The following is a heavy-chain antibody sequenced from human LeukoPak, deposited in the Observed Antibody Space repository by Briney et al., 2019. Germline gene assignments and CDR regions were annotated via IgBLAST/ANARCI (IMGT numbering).Heavy chain of an antibody. CDR3: AKDAGCSSTNCYNNWLDP. J-gene: IGHJ5*02. D-gene: IGHD2-2*02. Sequence: PGRSLRLSCAASGFTFSSYAMHWVRQAPGKGLEWVALIPHGGSSIYYADSVKGRFTISRDNSKNTLYLQMNSLRGEDTAVYYCAKDAGCSSTNCYNNWLDPWGQGTLVTVSS. CDR2: IPHGGSSI. V-gene: IGHV3-30*18. CDR1: GFTFSSYA.